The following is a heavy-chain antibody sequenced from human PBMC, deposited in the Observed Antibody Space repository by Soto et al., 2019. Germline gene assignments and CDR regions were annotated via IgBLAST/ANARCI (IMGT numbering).Heavy chain of an antibody. J-gene: IGHJ4*02. Sequence: ASVKVSCKSSGYTFTSYHIHWVRQATGQGLEWVGWMNPNSGDTGYAQKFQGRVTMTRNTAISTAYMELSSLRSDDTAVYYCARICTHGVCFDYWGEGALVTVSS. V-gene: IGHV1-8*01. D-gene: IGHD2-8*01. CDR1: GYTFTSYH. CDR2: MNPNSGDT. CDR3: ARICTHGVCFDY.